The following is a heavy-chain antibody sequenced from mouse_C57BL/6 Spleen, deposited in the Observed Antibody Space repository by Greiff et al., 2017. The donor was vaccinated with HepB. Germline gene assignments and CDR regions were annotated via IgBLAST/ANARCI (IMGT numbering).Heavy chain of an antibody. CDR3: AYSYSNFAMDY. V-gene: IGHV1-55*01. J-gene: IGHJ4*01. CDR1: GYTFTSYW. CDR2: IYPGSGST. D-gene: IGHD2-5*01. Sequence: QVQLQQSGAELVKPGASVKMSCKASGYTFTSYWITWVKQRPGQGLEWIGDIYPGSGSTNYNEKFKSKATLTVDTSSSTAYMQLSSLTSEDSAVYYCAYSYSNFAMDYWGQGTSVTVSS.